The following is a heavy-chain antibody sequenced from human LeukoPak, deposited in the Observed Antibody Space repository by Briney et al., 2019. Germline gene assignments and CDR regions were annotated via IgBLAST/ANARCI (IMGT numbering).Heavy chain of an antibody. J-gene: IGHJ6*02. V-gene: IGHV7-4-1*02. CDR2: INTNTGNP. CDR1: GYTFTSYA. D-gene: IGHD2-2*01. Sequence: GASVKVSCKASGYTFTSYAMNWVRQAPGQGLEWMGWINTNTGNPTYAQGFTGRFVFSLDTSVSTAYLQISSLKAEDTAVYYCARDLGVVVVPAVDTYYYYGMDVWGQGTTVTDSS. CDR3: ARDLGVVVVPAVDTYYYYGMDV.